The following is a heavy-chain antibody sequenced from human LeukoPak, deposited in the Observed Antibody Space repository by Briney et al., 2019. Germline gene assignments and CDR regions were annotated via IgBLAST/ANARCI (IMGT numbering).Heavy chain of an antibody. Sequence: ASVKVSCKASGYTFTSYGISWVRQAPGQGLEWMGWISAYNGNTNYAQKLQGRVTMATDTSTSTAYMELRSLRSDDTAVYYCARFAAAAGTFDYWGQGTLVTVSS. CDR3: ARFAAAAGTFDY. V-gene: IGHV1-18*01. CDR1: GYTFTSYG. J-gene: IGHJ4*02. D-gene: IGHD6-13*01. CDR2: ISAYNGNT.